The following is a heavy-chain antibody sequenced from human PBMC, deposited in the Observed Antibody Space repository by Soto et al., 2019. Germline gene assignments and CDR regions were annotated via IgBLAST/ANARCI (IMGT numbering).Heavy chain of an antibody. CDR3: AIPDYGGPDDAFDI. V-gene: IGHV1-24*01. CDR1: GYTLTELS. J-gene: IGHJ3*02. CDR2: FDPEDGET. D-gene: IGHD4-17*01. Sequence: ASVKVSCKVSGYTLTELSMHWVRQAPGKGLEWMGGFDPEDGETIYAQKFQGRVTMTEDTSTDTAYMELSSLRSEDTAVYYCAIPDYGGPDDAFDIWSQGTMVTVSS.